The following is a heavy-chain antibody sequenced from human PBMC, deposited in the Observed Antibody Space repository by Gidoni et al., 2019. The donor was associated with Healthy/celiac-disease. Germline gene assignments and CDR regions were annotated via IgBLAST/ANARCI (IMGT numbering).Heavy chain of an antibody. Sequence: VRQAPGKGLEWVSYISSSSSTIYYADSVKGRFTISRDNAKNSLYLQMNSLRDEDTAVYYCARDLIVATVYYGMDVWGQGTTVTVSS. J-gene: IGHJ6*02. CDR3: ARDLIVATVYYGMDV. D-gene: IGHD5-12*01. CDR2: ISSSSSTI. V-gene: IGHV3-48*02.